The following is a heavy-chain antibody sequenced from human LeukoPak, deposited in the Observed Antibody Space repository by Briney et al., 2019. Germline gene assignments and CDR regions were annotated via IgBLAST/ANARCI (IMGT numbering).Heavy chain of an antibody. CDR3: TTYVGAYSNWGDYYYYYMDV. J-gene: IGHJ6*03. CDR1: GFTFSNAG. CDR2: IKSKTDGGTT. V-gene: IGHV3-15*01. Sequence: PGGSLRLSCAASGFTFSNAGMSWVRQAPGKGLEWVGRIKSKTDGGTTDYAAPVKGRFTISREDSKNTLYLQMNSLTTEDTAVYYCTTYVGAYSNWGDYYYYYMDVWGKGTTVTVSS. D-gene: IGHD4-11*01.